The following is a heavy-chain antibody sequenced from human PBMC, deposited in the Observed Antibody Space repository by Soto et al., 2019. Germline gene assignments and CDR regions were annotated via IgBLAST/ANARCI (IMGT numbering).Heavy chain of an antibody. CDR2: ISGSGGST. D-gene: IGHD6-19*01. J-gene: IGHJ6*02. V-gene: IGHV3-23*01. CDR1: GFTFSSYA. CDR3: ARGLVRSYYYYGMDV. Sequence: GGSLRLSCAASGFTFSSYAMSWVRQAPGKGLEWVSAISGSGGSTYYADSVKGRFTISRDNSKNTLYLQMNSLRAEDTAVYYCARGLVRSYYYYGMDVWGQGTTVTVSS.